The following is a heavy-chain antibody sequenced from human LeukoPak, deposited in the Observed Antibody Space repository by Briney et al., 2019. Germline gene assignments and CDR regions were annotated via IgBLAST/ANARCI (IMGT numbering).Heavy chain of an antibody. V-gene: IGHV4-59*01. J-gene: IGHJ6*03. CDR2: IYYSGST. Sequence: PSETLSLTCTVPGGSISSYYWSWIRQPPGKGLEWIGYIYYSGSTNYNPSLKSRVTISVDTSKNQFSPKLSSVTAADTAVYYCASQAAMVNPFYYYYYMDVWGKGTTVTVSS. CDR3: ASQAAMVNPFYYYYYMDV. CDR1: GGSISSYY. D-gene: IGHD5-18*01.